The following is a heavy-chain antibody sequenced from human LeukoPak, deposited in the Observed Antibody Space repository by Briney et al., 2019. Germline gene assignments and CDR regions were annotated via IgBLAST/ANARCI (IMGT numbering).Heavy chain of an antibody. J-gene: IGHJ4*02. Sequence: GASVKVSCKASGGTFSSYAISWVRQAPGQGLEWMGGIIPIFGTANYAQKFQGRVTITADESTSTAYMELSSLRSEDTAVYYCARAIMSSGWKRPANYFDYWGQGTLVTVSS. CDR3: ARAIMSSGWKRPANYFDY. V-gene: IGHV1-69*13. D-gene: IGHD6-19*01. CDR2: IIPIFGTA. CDR1: GGTFSSYA.